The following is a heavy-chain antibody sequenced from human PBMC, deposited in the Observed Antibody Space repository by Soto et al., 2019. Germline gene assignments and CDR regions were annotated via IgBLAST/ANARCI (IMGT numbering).Heavy chain of an antibody. CDR3: ARDRGITMVRGVYYYYGMDV. V-gene: IGHV3-33*01. J-gene: IGHJ6*02. CDR1: GFTFSSYG. CDR2: IWYDGSNK. Sequence: GGSLRLSCAASGFTFSSYGMHWVRQAPGKGLEWVAVIWYDGSNKYYADSVKGRFTISRDNSKNTLYLQMNSLRAEDTAVYYCARDRGITMVRGVYYYYGMDVWGQGTTVTVS. D-gene: IGHD3-10*01.